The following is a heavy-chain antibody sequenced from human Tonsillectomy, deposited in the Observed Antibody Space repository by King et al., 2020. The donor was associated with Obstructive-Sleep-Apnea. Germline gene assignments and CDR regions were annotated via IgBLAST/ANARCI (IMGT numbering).Heavy chain of an antibody. CDR3: ASDLLHSSSSVGWPPFDY. J-gene: IGHJ4*02. CDR1: GFTFSSYA. V-gene: IGHV3-23*04. CDR2: ISGSGGST. Sequence: VQLVESGGGLVQPGGSLRLSCAASGFTFSSYAMSWVRQAPGKGLEWVSAISGSGGSTYYADSVKGRFTVSRDNSKNTLFLQMNSLRAEDTAIYYCASDLLHSSSSVGWPPFDYWGQGTLVTVSS. D-gene: IGHD6-6*01.